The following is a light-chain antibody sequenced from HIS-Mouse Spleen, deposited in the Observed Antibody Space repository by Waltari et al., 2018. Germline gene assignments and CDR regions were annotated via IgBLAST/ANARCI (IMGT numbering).Light chain of an antibody. CDR3: QQYYSTPIT. J-gene: IGKJ5*01. CDR1: QSVLYSSNNKNY. CDR2: WAS. V-gene: IGKV4-1*01. Sequence: DIGMTQSPVSLAVSLGESATINCKSSQSVLYSSNNKNYLAWYQQKPGQPPKLLIYWASTRESGVPDRFSGSGSGTDFTLTISSLQAEDVAVYYCQQYYSTPITFGQGTRLEIK.